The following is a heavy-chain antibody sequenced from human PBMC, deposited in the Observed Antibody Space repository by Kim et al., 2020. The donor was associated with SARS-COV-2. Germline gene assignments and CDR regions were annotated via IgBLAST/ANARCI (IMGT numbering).Heavy chain of an antibody. CDR2: MNPNSGNT. Sequence: ASVKVSCKASGYTFTSYDINWVRQATGQGLEWMGWMNPNSGNTGYAQKFQGRVTMTRNTSISTAYMELSSLRSEDTAVYYCARGVVPAAMISYYYMDVWGKGATVTVTS. CDR3: ARGVVPAAMISYYYMDV. V-gene: IGHV1-8*01. J-gene: IGHJ6*03. CDR1: GYTFTSYD. D-gene: IGHD2-2*01.